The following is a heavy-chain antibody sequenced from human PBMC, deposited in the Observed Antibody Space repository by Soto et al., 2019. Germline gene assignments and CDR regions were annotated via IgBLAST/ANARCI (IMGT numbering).Heavy chain of an antibody. V-gene: IGHV3-23*01. Sequence: GGSLRLSCAASGFTFSSYAMSWVRQAPGKGLEWVSAISGSGGSTYYADSVKGRFTISRDNSKNTLYLQMNSLRAEDTAVYYCAKDPLMSESSGSDYWGQGTLVTVSS. D-gene: IGHD3-10*01. CDR1: GFTFSSYA. CDR3: AKDPLMSESSGSDY. CDR2: ISGSGGST. J-gene: IGHJ4*02.